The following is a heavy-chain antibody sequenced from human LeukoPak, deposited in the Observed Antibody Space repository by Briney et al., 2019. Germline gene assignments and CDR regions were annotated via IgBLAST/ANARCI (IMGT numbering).Heavy chain of an antibody. Sequence: ASVKVSCKASGYTFTSYYMHWVRQAPGQGLEWMGIINPSGGSTSYAQKFQGRVTMTRDTSTSTVYMELSSLRSEDTAVYYCARAYGDYGGGNWFDPWGQGTLVTVSS. V-gene: IGHV1-46*01. CDR1: GYTFTSYY. D-gene: IGHD4-17*01. CDR2: INPSGGST. J-gene: IGHJ5*02. CDR3: ARAYGDYGGGNWFDP.